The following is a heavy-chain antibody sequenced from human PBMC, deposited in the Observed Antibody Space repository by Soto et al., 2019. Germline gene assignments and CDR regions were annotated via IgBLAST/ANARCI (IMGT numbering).Heavy chain of an antibody. D-gene: IGHD3-9*01. CDR2: VYWHDDK. CDR3: AHSHFEILTGPFDS. V-gene: IGHV2-5*01. J-gene: IGHJ5*01. CDR1: VFSLTNTGVT. Sequence: QITLKESGPSLVKPTQTLTLTCTFSVFSLTNTGVTVGWIRQPPGQALECLALVYWHDDKRYNPSMRNRLTIAKDTSKNRVVITLANVGPVDTATYYCAHSHFEILTGPFDSWGQGHLLTVSS.